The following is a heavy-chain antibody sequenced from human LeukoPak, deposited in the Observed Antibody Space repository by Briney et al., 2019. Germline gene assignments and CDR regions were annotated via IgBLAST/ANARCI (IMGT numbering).Heavy chain of an antibody. Sequence: GGSLRLSCAASGFTFSGYAMYWVRRAPGKGLEWVAVVSYDGSKKYYADSVKGRFTISRDNSKTTLYLQMNSLRVEDTAVYYCARVRSGWVINDAIDIWGQGTMVTVSS. CDR1: GFTFSGYA. D-gene: IGHD3-16*02. CDR2: VSYDGSKK. CDR3: ARVRSGWVINDAIDI. V-gene: IGHV3-30*04. J-gene: IGHJ3*02.